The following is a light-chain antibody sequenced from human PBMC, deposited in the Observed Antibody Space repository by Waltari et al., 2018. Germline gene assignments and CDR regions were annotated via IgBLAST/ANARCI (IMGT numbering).Light chain of an antibody. Sequence: QSVLTQPPSVSGAPGQRVTIPCTGSSSNIGAGYDVHWYQQLPGTAPTLLIYRNNNGTSGVPYRWCGSKAGTSASLAITVLQAGYEADYSCQCYDGSLCGAVVGGGTQLTVL. CDR1: SSNIGAGYD. J-gene: IGLJ7*01. V-gene: IGLV1-40*01. CDR2: RNN. CDR3: QCYDGSLCGAV.